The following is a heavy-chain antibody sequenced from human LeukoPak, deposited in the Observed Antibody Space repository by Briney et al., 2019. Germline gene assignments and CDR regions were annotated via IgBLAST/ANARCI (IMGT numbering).Heavy chain of an antibody. CDR2: ISSSSSTI. V-gene: IGHV3-48*04. J-gene: IGHJ4*02. CDR3: ARSYYYDSSGYPNFDY. Sequence: GGSLKLSWAASGFTFSSYSRNWVRQAPGKGLEWVSYISSSSSTIYYADSVKGRFTISRDNAKNSLYLQMHSLRAEDTAVYYCARSYYYDSSGYPNFDYWGQGTLVTVSS. CDR1: GFTFSSYS. D-gene: IGHD3-22*01.